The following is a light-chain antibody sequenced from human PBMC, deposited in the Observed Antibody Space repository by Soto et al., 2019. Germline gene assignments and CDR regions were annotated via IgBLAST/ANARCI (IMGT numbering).Light chain of an antibody. J-gene: IGKJ2*01. CDR3: MQITHSPYT. CDR2: QTS. Sequence: DIVMTQTPLSSPVTLGQPASISCRSSQSLVHRNGNTYLSWFHQRPGQPPRLLIYQTSVRFSGVPDRFSGTGAGTDFTLKISRVEAEDVGVYYCMQITHSPYTFGQGTKLEIK. V-gene: IGKV2-24*01. CDR1: QSLVHRNGNTY.